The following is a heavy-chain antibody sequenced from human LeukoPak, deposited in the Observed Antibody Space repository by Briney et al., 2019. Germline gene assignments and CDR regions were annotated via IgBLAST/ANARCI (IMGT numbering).Heavy chain of an antibody. J-gene: IGHJ4*02. CDR2: IYHSGST. CDR1: GGSISSGGYS. Sequence: SETLSLTCAVSGGSISSGGYSWSWIRQPPGKGLEWIGYIYHSGSTYYNPSLKSRVTISVDRSKNQFSLKLSSVTAADTAVYYCARSDLAYCGGDCYSPYYFDYWGQGTLVTASS. CDR3: ARSDLAYCGGDCYSPYYFDY. V-gene: IGHV4-30-2*01. D-gene: IGHD2-21*02.